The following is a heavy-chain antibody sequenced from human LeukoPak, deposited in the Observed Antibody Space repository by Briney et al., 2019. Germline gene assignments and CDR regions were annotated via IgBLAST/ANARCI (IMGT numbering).Heavy chain of an antibody. CDR2: ISYDGSYQ. D-gene: IGHD5-24*01. CDR1: GFTFSAYG. CDR3: ARERRRDGYNYKDY. J-gene: IGHJ4*02. V-gene: IGHV3-30*04. Sequence: GGSLRLSCVASGFTFSAYGMHWVRQAPGKGLEWVAVISYDGSYQAYADSVKGRFTVSRDSSKNTLYLQLNSLRPEDTGLYYCARERRRDGYNYKDYWGQGTQVSVSS.